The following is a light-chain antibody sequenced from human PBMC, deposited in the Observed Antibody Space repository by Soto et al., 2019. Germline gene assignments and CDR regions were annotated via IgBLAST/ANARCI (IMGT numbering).Light chain of an antibody. CDR2: DAS. V-gene: IGKV1-13*02. J-gene: IGKJ5*01. CDR1: QGISSA. Sequence: AIQLTQSPSSLSASEGERVTITCRASQGISSALAWYQKKPGKAPKLLIYDASSLESGVPSRFSGSGSGTDFTLTISSLQPEDFATYYCQQFNSYPITFGQGTRLEIK. CDR3: QQFNSYPIT.